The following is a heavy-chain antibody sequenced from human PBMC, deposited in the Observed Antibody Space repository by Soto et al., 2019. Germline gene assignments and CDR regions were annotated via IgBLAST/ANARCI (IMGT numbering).Heavy chain of an antibody. CDR3: ASLYDREGY. V-gene: IGHV1-69*02. CDR1: GGTFSSYT. J-gene: IGHJ4*02. D-gene: IGHD3-22*01. CDR2: IIPILGIA. Sequence: QVQLVQSGAEVKKPGSSVKVSCKASGGTFSSYTISWVRQAPGQGLEWMGRIIPILGIANYAQKFQGRVTITADKSTSTDYMELSSLRSEDTAVYYCASLYDREGYWGQGTLVTVSS.